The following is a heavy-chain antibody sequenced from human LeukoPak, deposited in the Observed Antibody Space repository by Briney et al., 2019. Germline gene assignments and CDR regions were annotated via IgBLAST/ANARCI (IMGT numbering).Heavy chain of an antibody. CDR2: INLHGSEK. Sequence: GGSLRLSCAASGFTFSSHWMSWVRQAPGKGLEWVANINLHGSEKYYVDSVKGRFTISRDNGKNSLYLQLNSLRAEDTAVYYCARDYSGRDVGIDNWGRGPLVTVSS. CDR1: GFTFSSHW. D-gene: IGHD1-26*01. V-gene: IGHV3-7*01. CDR3: ARDYSGRDVGIDN. J-gene: IGHJ4*02.